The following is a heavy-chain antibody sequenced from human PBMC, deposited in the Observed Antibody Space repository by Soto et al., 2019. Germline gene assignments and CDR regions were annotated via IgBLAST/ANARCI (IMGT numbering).Heavy chain of an antibody. J-gene: IGHJ4*02. D-gene: IGHD3-22*01. CDR3: ARSITMIGADY. CDR1: GFTFSSYA. CDR2: ISYDGSNK. Sequence: GGSLRLSCAASGFTFSSYAMHWVRQAPGKGLEWVAVISYDGSNKYYADSVKGRFTISRDNSKNTLYLQMDSLRAEDTAVYYCARSITMIGADYWGQGTLVTVPQ. V-gene: IGHV3-30-3*01.